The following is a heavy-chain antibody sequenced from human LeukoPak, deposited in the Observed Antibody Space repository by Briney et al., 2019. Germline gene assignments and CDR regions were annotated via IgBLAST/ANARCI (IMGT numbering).Heavy chain of an antibody. Sequence: GGSPRLSCAASGFTVSSNYMSWVRQAPGKGLEWVSVIYSGGSTYYADSVKGRFTISRDNSKNTLYLQMNSLRAEDTAVYYCARDAVTVPGAYWGQGTLVTVSS. D-gene: IGHD4-11*01. CDR3: ARDAVTVPGAY. J-gene: IGHJ4*02. V-gene: IGHV3-66*01. CDR2: IYSGGST. CDR1: GFTVSSNY.